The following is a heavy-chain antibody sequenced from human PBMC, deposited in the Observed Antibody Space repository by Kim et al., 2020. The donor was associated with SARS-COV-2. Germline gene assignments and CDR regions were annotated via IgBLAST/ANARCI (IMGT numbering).Heavy chain of an antibody. J-gene: IGHJ3*02. CDR3: ARVAGNWNYLAAFDI. D-gene: IGHD1-7*01. V-gene: IGHV1-18*01. Sequence: QKLQGRVTMTTDTSTSTAYMELRSLRSDDTAVYYCARVAGNWNYLAAFDIWGQGTMVTVSS.